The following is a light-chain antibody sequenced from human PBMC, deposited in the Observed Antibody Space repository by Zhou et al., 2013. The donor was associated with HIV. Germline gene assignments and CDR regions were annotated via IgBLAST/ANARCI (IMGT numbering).Light chain of an antibody. CDR1: QGVRNY. V-gene: IGKV1-27*01. CDR2: GAS. CDR3: QQYSDYPWT. J-gene: IGKJ1*01. Sequence: DIQLTQSPSSLSASVGDRVTITCRASQGVRNYLAWYQQKPGKAPRLLIYGASTVQSGVPSRFSGSGSGTDFSLSISSLQPEDVAVYFCQQYSDYPWTFGQGTKLEVK.